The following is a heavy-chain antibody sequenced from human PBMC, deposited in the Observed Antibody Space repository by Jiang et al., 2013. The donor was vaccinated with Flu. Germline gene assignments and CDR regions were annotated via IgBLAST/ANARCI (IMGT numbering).Heavy chain of an antibody. D-gene: IGHD6-19*01. Sequence: RLSCAASGFTFSSYAMSWVRQAPGKGLEWVSVISGSGGSTYYADSVKGRFTISRDNSKNTLYVQMNSLRAEDTAVYYCAKLRAVAGGSDAFDIWGQGTMVTVSS. CDR2: ISGSGGST. CDR1: GFTFSSYA. J-gene: IGHJ3*02. CDR3: AKLRAVAGGSDAFDI. V-gene: IGHV3-23*01.